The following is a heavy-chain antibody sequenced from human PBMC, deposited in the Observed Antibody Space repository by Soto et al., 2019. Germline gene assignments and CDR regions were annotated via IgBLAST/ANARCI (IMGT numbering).Heavy chain of an antibody. CDR3: VTDSYYYDSSGYYGY. J-gene: IGHJ4*02. Sequence: SETLSLTCTVSGGSISSSSYYWGWIRQPPGKGLEWIGSIYYSGSTYYNPSLKSRVTISVDTSKNQFSLKLSSVTAADTAVYYCVTDSYYYDSSGYYGYWGQGTLVTVSS. CDR2: IYYSGST. CDR1: GGSISSSSYY. V-gene: IGHV4-39*01. D-gene: IGHD3-22*01.